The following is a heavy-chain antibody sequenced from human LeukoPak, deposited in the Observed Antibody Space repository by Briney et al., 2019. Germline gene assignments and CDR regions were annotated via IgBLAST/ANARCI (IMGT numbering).Heavy chain of an antibody. Sequence: SETLSLTCTVSGGSISSYYWSWIRQPAGKGLEWIGRIYTSGSTNYNPSLKSRVTISVDTSKNQFSLKLSSVTAADTAVYYCARQGIVVVPAEDWGQGTLVTVSS. CDR2: IYTSGST. V-gene: IGHV4-4*07. D-gene: IGHD2-2*01. J-gene: IGHJ4*02. CDR1: GGSISSYY. CDR3: ARQGIVVVPAED.